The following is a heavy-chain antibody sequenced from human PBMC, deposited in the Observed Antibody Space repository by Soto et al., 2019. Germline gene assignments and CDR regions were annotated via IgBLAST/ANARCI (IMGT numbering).Heavy chain of an antibody. CDR2: INSDGSST. V-gene: IGHV3-74*01. CDR1: WFTLSSLW. J-gene: IGHJ6*02. Sequence: AGGALRLLCAASWFTLSSLWRHRVRQDPGKGLGGGSRINSDGSSTSYADSVKGRFTISRDYAKNTLYLQMNSLRAEDTAVYYCARDSGDDFWSGYYMDYYYYGMDVWGQGTTVTVSS. CDR3: ARDSGDDFWSGYYMDYYYYGMDV. D-gene: IGHD3-3*01.